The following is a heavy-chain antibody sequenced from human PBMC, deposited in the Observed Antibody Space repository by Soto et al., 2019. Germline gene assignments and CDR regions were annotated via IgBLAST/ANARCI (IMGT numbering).Heavy chain of an antibody. V-gene: IGHV3-30*18. CDR2: ISYDGSNK. Sequence: QVQLVESGGGVVQPGRSLRLSCAASGFTFSSYGMHWVRQAPGKGLEWVAVISYDGSNKYYADSVKGRFTISRDNSKNTLYLQMKSLRAEDTAVYYCAKDFGGYCSGGSCPFDSWGQGTLVTVSS. D-gene: IGHD2-15*01. CDR3: AKDFGGYCSGGSCPFDS. J-gene: IGHJ4*02. CDR1: GFTFSSYG.